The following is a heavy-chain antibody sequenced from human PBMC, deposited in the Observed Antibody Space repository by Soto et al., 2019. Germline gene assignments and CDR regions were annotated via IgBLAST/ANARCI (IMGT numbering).Heavy chain of an antibody. D-gene: IGHD2-2*01. CDR2: IKFDGSEK. CDR1: GFTFSDYW. J-gene: IGHJ4*02. CDR3: VKDGGYCSSSTCYSPRNHYFDS. Sequence: GSLRLSCEASGFTFSDYWMSWVRQAPGKGPEWVANIKFDGSEKQYVDSVRGRFTISRDNSRNSLFLQMNSLRAGDTAVYYCVKDGGYCSSSTCYSPRNHYFDSWGQGTLVTVSS. V-gene: IGHV3-7*03.